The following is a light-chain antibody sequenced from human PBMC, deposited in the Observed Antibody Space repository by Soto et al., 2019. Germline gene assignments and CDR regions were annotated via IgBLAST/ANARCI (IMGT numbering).Light chain of an antibody. CDR1: QSVSSN. CDR2: DAS. CDR3: QQYNDWPWT. J-gene: IGKJ1*01. V-gene: IGKV3-15*01. Sequence: EIVMTQSPATLSLSPGERATLSCRASQSVSSNLAWHQQKAGQAPRLLIYDASTRATGIPARFSGSGSGTEFSLTISSLQSEDFAVYYWQQYNDWPWTFGQGTNVEVK.